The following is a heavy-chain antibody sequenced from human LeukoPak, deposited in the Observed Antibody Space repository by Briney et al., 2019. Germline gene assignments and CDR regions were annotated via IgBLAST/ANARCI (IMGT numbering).Heavy chain of an antibody. D-gene: IGHD4-11*01. V-gene: IGHV4-59*01. CDR2: IYYSGST. J-gene: IGHJ2*01. CDR1: GGSISSYY. Sequence: SETLSLTCTVSGGSISSYYWSWIRQPPGKGLEWIGYIYYSGSTDYNPSLKSRVTISVDTSKNQFSLKLSSVTAADTAVYYCASATDDYRSYWYFDLWGRGTLVTVSS. CDR3: ASATDDYRSYWYFDL.